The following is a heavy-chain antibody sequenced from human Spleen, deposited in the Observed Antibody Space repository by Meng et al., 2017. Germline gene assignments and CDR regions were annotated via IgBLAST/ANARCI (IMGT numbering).Heavy chain of an antibody. CDR3: ARDPAIAAAGTGRSGWFDP. CDR1: GYTFPDYW. V-gene: IGHV1-2*06. CDR2: INPKSGDT. Sequence: QGEVVPAGDGGKKPGASVKVPCKASGYTFPDYWLHWVRRAPGQGLEWMGRINPKSGDTHYAQRFQGRVTMTGDTSISTAYMELSRLRSDDTAVYYCARDPAIAAAGTGRSGWFDPWGQGTLVTVSS. J-gene: IGHJ5*02. D-gene: IGHD6-13*01.